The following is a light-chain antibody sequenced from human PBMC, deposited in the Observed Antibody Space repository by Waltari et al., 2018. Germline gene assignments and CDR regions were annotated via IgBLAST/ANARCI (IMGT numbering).Light chain of an antibody. Sequence: QSALTQPASMSGSPGQPIPVSCTGATSDIGSHNIVSWYQQPPGKAPKLILYYVNRRPSGVSDRFSGSKSGITASLTISGLQAEDEADYDCCSYAGSTTWVFGGGTKLTVL. V-gene: IGLV2-23*02. CDR3: CSYAGSTTWV. J-gene: IGLJ3*02. CDR2: YVN. CDR1: TSDIGSHNI.